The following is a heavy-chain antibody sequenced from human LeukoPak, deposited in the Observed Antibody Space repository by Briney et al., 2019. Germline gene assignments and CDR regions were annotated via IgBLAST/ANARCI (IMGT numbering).Heavy chain of an antibody. CDR3: ARALAARRYYYYMDV. CDR2: INPNSGGT. V-gene: IGHV1-2*02. CDR1: GYTFTGYY. D-gene: IGHD6-13*01. Sequence: ASVKVSCKASGYTFTGYYMHWVRQAPGQGLEWMGWINPNSGGTNYAQKFQGRVTMTRDTSISTAYMELSRLRSDDTAVYYCARALAARRYYYYMDVRGKGTTVTVSS. J-gene: IGHJ6*03.